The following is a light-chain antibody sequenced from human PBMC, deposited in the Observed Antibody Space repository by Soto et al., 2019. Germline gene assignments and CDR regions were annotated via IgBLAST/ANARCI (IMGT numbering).Light chain of an antibody. CDR1: ESVGRH. Sequence: VVKQSPATVSGKSMEVGTRCCRASESVGRHLAWYHQKPGQAPKLLIFDASTRATGVPARFSGSGSGTEFTLTVSSLQSEDIAVYFCQQYNNWPPNFGQGGRLEI. CDR3: QQYNNWPPN. CDR2: DAS. J-gene: IGKJ5*01. V-gene: IGKV3-15*01.